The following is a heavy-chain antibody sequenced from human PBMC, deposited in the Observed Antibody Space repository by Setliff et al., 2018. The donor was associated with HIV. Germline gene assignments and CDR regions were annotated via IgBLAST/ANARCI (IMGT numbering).Heavy chain of an antibody. D-gene: IGHD6-25*01. CDR2: INPNSGVT. CDR1: GYTFTGYY. J-gene: IGHJ4*02. V-gene: IGHV1-2*02. CDR3: ARGLDSAKIHY. Sequence: ASVKVSCKASGYTFTGYYIHWVRQAPGQGLEWMGWINPNSGVTHYAQKFQGRVTMTRDTSISTAYMELSSLTSDDTAVYYCARGLDSAKIHYWGQGTLVTVSS.